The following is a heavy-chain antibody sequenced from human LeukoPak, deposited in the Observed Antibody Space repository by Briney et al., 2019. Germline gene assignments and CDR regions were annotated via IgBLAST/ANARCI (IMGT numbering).Heavy chain of an antibody. CDR2: IYYSGST. V-gene: IGHV4-59*01. CDR3: ASGTVQLEAGGWFDP. Sequence: SETLSPTCTVSGVSISSYYWSWLRQPPGKGLEWIGYIYYSGSTNYNPSLKSRVTISVDTSKNQFSLKLSSVTAADTAVYYCASGTVQLEAGGWFDPWGRGTLVTVSS. J-gene: IGHJ5*02. D-gene: IGHD1-1*01. CDR1: GVSISSYY.